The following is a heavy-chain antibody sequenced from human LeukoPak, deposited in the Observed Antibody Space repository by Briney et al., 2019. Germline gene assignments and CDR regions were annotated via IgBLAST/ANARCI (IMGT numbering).Heavy chain of an antibody. CDR2: ISGSGGST. CDR1: GLTFSSFG. J-gene: IGHJ4*02. Sequence: GGPLRLSCAASGLTFSSFGMSWVRQAPGKGLEWVSSISGSGGSTYYADSVKARFTISRDNSKNTLYLQMNSLRAEDTAVYYCAKLYSSGYYTFGYWGQGTLVTVSS. V-gene: IGHV3-23*01. D-gene: IGHD3-22*01. CDR3: AKLYSSGYYTFGY.